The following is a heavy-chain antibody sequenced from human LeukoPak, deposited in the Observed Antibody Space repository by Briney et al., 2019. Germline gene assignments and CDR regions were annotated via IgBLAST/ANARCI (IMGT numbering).Heavy chain of an antibody. D-gene: IGHD3-22*01. J-gene: IGHJ4*02. CDR2: INPSGGST. CDR1: GYTFTSYY. CDR3: ARERTGNSDSSGHYDY. V-gene: IGHV1-46*01. Sequence: ASVKVSCKASGYTFTSYYMHWVRQAHGQGLEWMGIINPSGGSTSYAQKFQGRVTMTRDTSTSTVYMELSSLRSEDTAVYYCARERTGNSDSSGHYDYWGQGTLVTVSS.